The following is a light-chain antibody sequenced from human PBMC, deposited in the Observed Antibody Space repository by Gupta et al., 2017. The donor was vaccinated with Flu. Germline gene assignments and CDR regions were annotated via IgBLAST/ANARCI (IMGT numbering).Light chain of an antibody. Sequence: EIVLTQSPGTLSLSPGERVTLSCRASQSVGSGYLAWYQQKPGQAPSLLIYGASTRATGIPDRFSDSGSGTDFTLTISRLEPEDFAVYYCQHYGGSPLITFGQGTLMEIK. V-gene: IGKV3-20*01. CDR2: GAS. J-gene: IGKJ5*01. CDR1: QSVGSGY. CDR3: QHYGGSPLIT.